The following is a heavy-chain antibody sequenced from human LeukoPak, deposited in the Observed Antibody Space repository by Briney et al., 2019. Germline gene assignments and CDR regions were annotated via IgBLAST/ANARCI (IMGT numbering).Heavy chain of an antibody. CDR1: GYTFTGYY. J-gene: IGHJ4*02. CDR2: INPNSGGT. D-gene: IGHD3-22*01. V-gene: IGHV1-2*06. Sequence: ASVKVSCKASGYTFTGYYMHWVRQAPGLGLEWMGRINPNSGGTNYAQKFQGRVTMTRDTSISTAYMELSRLRSDDTAVYYCATLYYYDSSGYPFDYWGQGTLVTVSS. CDR3: ATLYYYDSSGYPFDY.